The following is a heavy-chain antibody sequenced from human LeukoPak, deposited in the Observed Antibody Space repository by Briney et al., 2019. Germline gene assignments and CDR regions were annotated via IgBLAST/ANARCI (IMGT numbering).Heavy chain of an antibody. Sequence: GGSLTLSCAASGFTFSSYGMSWVRQAPGKGLEWVSYISSSSSPIYYADSVKGRFTISRDNAKNSLYLHMNSLRAEDTAVYYCAKDRRCTGGWGQGTLVTVSS. CDR1: GFTFSSYG. CDR3: AKDRRCTGG. J-gene: IGHJ4*02. CDR2: ISSSSSPI. D-gene: IGHD1-26*01. V-gene: IGHV3-48*01.